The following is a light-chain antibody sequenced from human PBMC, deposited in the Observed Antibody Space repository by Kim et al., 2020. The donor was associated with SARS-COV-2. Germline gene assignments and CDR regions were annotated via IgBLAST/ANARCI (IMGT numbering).Light chain of an antibody. CDR1: QSINSW. V-gene: IGKV1-5*01. CDR2: DAS. J-gene: IGKJ1*01. CDR3: KQYNTYPWT. Sequence: DIQMTQSPSTLSASVGDRVTITCRASQSINSWLAWYQQQPGKAPKLLIYDASSLESGVPSRFSGSGSGTDFTLTISSLQPDDFATYYCKQYNTYPWTFGQGTKVDIK.